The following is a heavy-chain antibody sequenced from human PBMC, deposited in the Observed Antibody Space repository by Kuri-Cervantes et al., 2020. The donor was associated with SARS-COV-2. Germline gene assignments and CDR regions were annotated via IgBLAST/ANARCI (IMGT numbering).Heavy chain of an antibody. V-gene: IGHV1-46*01. J-gene: IGHJ4*02. Sequence: PSVKVSCKASGYTFTSYYMHWVRQAPGQGLEWVGIINPSGGSTSYAQKFQGRVTMTRDTSTSTVYMELSSLRSEDTAVYYCARAELTGIDYWGQGTLVTVSS. CDR1: GYTFTSYY. D-gene: IGHD7-27*01. CDR3: ARAELTGIDY. CDR2: INPSGGST.